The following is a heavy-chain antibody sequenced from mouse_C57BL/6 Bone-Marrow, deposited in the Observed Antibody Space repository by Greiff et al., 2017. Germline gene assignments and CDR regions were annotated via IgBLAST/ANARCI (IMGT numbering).Heavy chain of an antibody. V-gene: IGHV14-4*01. CDR3: SSFDGNYFDF. CDR2: IDPEIGDT. CDR1: GFNIKDAY. D-gene: IGHD2-3*01. J-gene: IGHJ2*01. Sequence: EVQRVESGAELVRPGASVKLSCTASGFNIKDAYIHWVKQRPEQGLEWIGWIDPEIGDTEYASKFQGKATITSDTSSNTAYLQLSSLTSEDTAVYYCSSFDGNYFDFWGQGTPLTVAS.